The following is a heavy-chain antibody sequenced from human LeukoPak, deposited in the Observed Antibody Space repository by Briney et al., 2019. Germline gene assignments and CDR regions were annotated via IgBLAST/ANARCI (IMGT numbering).Heavy chain of an antibody. CDR1: GGSISSYY. D-gene: IGHD3-16*02. Sequence: PSETLSLTCTVSGGSISSYYWSWIRQPAGKGLEWIGRIYTSGSTNYNPSLKSRVTMSVDTSKNQFSLKLSSVTAADTAVYYCAKEVRLGELSPINARLYYYMDVWGKGTTVTVSS. CDR3: AKEVRLGELSPINARLYYYMDV. CDR2: IYTSGST. J-gene: IGHJ6*03. V-gene: IGHV4-4*07.